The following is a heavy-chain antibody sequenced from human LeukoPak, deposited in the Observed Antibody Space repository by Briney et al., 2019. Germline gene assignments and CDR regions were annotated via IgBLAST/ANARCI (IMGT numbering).Heavy chain of an antibody. Sequence: GGSLRLSCAASGFTLSNFAMHWVRQATGKGLEWVSAIGTAGDTFYPGSVKGRFTISRENAKNSLYLQMNNLRAEDTAVYYCARQMTPHGNFDYWGQGTLVTVSS. CDR2: IGTAGDT. V-gene: IGHV3-13*01. CDR1: GFTLSNFA. D-gene: IGHD1-26*01. J-gene: IGHJ4*02. CDR3: ARQMTPHGNFDY.